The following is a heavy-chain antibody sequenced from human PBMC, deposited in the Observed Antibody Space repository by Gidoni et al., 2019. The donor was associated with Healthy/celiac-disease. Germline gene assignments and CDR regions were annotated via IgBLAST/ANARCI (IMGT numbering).Heavy chain of an antibody. V-gene: IGHV1-69*01. Sequence: QVQLVQSGAEVKKPGSSVKVSCKASGGPFSSYAISWVRQAPGQGLEWMGGIIPIFGTANYAQKFQGRVTITADESTSTAYMELSSLRSEDTAVYYCARPAVDYGDYEGAASDAFDIWGQGTMVTVSS. CDR3: ARPAVDYGDYEGAASDAFDI. D-gene: IGHD4-17*01. CDR1: GGPFSSYA. J-gene: IGHJ3*02. CDR2: IIPIFGTA.